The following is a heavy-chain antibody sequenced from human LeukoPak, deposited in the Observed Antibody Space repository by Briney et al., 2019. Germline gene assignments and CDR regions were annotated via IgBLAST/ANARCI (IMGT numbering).Heavy chain of an antibody. CDR1: GVSITSNY. V-gene: IGHV4-59*01. J-gene: IGHJ4*02. CDR3: ARSSGHSYGDFDY. CDR2: THHSGST. D-gene: IGHD5-18*01. Sequence: SETLSLTCSVSGVSITSNYWSWIRQPPGKGLEWIGYTHHSGSTGYNPPLKSRITISLDTSNNQFSLKLSSVTAADTAVYYCARSSGHSYGDFDYWGQGTLVTVSS.